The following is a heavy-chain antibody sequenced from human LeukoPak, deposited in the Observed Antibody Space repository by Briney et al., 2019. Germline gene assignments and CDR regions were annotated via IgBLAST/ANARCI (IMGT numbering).Heavy chain of an antibody. V-gene: IGHV3-48*03. CDR1: GFTFSSYE. Sequence: GGSLRLSCAASGFTFSSYEMNWVPQAPGKGLEWVSYISSSGSTIYYADSVKGRFTISRDNAKNSLYLQMNSLRAEDTAVYYCARAKPMYYGSGSYDWFDPWGQGTLVTVSS. D-gene: IGHD3-10*01. CDR3: ARAKPMYYGSGSYDWFDP. CDR2: ISSSGSTI. J-gene: IGHJ5*02.